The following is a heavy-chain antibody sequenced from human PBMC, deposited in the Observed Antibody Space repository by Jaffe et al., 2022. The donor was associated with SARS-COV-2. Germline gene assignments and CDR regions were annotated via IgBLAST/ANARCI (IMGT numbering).Heavy chain of an antibody. J-gene: IGHJ3*02. CDR3: ARLLPGASDAFDI. CDR2: MYYSGNT. CDR1: GGSISSYY. D-gene: IGHD3-10*01. Sequence: QVQLQESGPGLVKPSETLSLTCTFSGGSISSYYWSWIRQPPGRGLEWIGYMYYSGNTNYNPSLKSRITISGDTSDNQFSLTLSSVTAADTAVYYCARLLPGASDAFDIWGQGTMVTVSS. V-gene: IGHV4-59*01.